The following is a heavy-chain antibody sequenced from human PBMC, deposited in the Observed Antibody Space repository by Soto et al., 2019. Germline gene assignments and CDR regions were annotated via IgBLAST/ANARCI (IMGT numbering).Heavy chain of an antibody. CDR1: GFTFSSYG. Sequence: GSLRLSCAASGFTFSSYGIHGVRQAAGKGLEWVAFISDDGNNKYYADSVKGRFTISRDNFRNTLYLQMNRLRGEDTAVYYCAKRRNVLRFLEWSSGMEVWGQGTTVTVYS. J-gene: IGHJ6*02. CDR2: ISDDGNNK. V-gene: IGHV3-30*18. CDR3: AKRRNVLRFLEWSSGMEV. D-gene: IGHD3-3*01.